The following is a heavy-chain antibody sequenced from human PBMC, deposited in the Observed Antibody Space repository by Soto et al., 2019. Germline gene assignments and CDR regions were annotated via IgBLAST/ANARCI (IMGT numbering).Heavy chain of an antibody. J-gene: IGHJ4*02. V-gene: IGHV4-59*01. Sequence: SETLSLTCTVSGGSISSYYWSWIRQPPGKGLEWIGYIYYSGSTNYNPSLKSRVTISVDTSKNQFSLKLSSVIAADTAVYYCARLLNCGCDCYKLDYWGQGTLVTVSS. CDR1: GGSISSYY. CDR2: IYYSGST. CDR3: ARLLNCGCDCYKLDY. D-gene: IGHD2-21*02.